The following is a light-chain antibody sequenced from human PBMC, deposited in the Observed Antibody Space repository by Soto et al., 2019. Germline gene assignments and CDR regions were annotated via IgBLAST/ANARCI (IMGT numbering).Light chain of an antibody. CDR2: NNN. CDR3: AVWDDSLDGWV. V-gene: IGLV1-44*01. Sequence: QSVLTQPPSASGTPGQRVTISCSGSSSNIGSHVVYWYQQLAGTAPKLLIYNNNQRPSGVPDRFSGSKSGTSASLAISGLQSEEAADYYCAVWDDSLDGWVFGGGTKVTVL. CDR1: SSNIGSHV. J-gene: IGLJ3*02.